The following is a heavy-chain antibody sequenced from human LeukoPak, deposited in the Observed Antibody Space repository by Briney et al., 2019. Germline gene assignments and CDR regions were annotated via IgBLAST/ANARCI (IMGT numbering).Heavy chain of an antibody. CDR2: IYHSGST. CDR1: GGSISSGRYS. V-gene: IGHV4-30-2*01. D-gene: IGHD6-25*01. Sequence: SETLSLTCAVSGGSISSGRYSWSWIRQPPGKGLEWIGYIYHSGSTYYNPSLKSRVTISVDRSKNQFSLKLSSVTAADTAVYYRATSDTGRLPEFDYWGQGTLVTVSS. CDR3: ATSDTGRLPEFDY. J-gene: IGHJ4*02.